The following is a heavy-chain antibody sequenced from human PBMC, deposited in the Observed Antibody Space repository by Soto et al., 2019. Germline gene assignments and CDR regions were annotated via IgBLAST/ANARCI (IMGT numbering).Heavy chain of an antibody. CDR2: IWYDGSNK. J-gene: IGHJ3*02. D-gene: IGHD6-19*01. V-gene: IGHV3-33*01. Sequence: QVQLVESGGGVVQPGRSLRLSCAASGFTFSSYGMHWVRQAPGKGLEWVAVIWYDGSNKYYADSVKGRFTISRDNSKNTLYLQMNSLRAEDTAVYYCARDEWQWLVLYAFDIWGHGTMVTVSS. CDR1: GFTFSSYG. CDR3: ARDEWQWLVLYAFDI.